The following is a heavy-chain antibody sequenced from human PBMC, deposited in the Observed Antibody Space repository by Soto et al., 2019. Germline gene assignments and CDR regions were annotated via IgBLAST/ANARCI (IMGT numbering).Heavy chain of an antibody. CDR2: ISAYNGNT. V-gene: IGHV1-18*04. CDR1: GYTFTSSG. D-gene: IGHD3-10*01. Sequence: SSVKLSCKASGYTFTSSGISWLRQAPGQEIEWMGWISAYNGNTNYAQKLQGRVTMTTDTSTSTAYMELRSLGSDDTAVYYCARYCRRPGSPYDYWMYVWG. J-gene: IGHJ6*02. CDR3: ARYCRRPGSPYDYWMYV.